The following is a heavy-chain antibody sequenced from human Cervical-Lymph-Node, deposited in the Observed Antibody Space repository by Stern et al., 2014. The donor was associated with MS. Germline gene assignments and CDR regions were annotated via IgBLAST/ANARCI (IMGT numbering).Heavy chain of an antibody. V-gene: IGHV1-18*04. Sequence: VQLVESGPEVKKPGASVKVSCKASGYTFTSYGIAWVRQAPGQGLEWMGWISAYNGNTNYERKLQGRATLTTNTTTSTAYMELRSLRSDDTAIYFCARSGTRVPRGYWGQGTLITVSS. CDR1: GYTFTSYG. D-gene: IGHD6-25*01. CDR2: ISAYNGNT. J-gene: IGHJ4*02. CDR3: ARSGTRVPRGY.